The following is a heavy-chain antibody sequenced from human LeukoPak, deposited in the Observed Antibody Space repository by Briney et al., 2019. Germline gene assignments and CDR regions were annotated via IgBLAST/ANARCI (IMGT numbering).Heavy chain of an antibody. CDR3: ARGVSPKFGYSYGYWFDP. J-gene: IGHJ5*02. Sequence: SVKVSCKASGYTFTGYYMHWVRQAAGQGLEWMGRIIPILGIANYAQKFQGRVTITADKSTSTAYMELSSLRSEDTAVYYCARGVSPKFGYSYGYWFDPWGQGTLVTVSS. D-gene: IGHD5-18*01. CDR1: GYTFTGYY. V-gene: IGHV1-69*04. CDR2: IIPILGIA.